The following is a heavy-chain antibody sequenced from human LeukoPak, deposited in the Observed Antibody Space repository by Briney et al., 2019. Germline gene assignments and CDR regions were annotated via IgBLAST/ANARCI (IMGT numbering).Heavy chain of an antibody. D-gene: IGHD3-10*01. CDR2: IYSGGST. CDR1: GFTVSSNY. J-gene: IGHJ4*02. CDR3: ARDALYGSGSYLGRSGYFDY. V-gene: IGHV3-66*02. Sequence: GGSLRLSCAASGFTVSSNYMSWARQAPGKGLEWVSVIYSGGSTYYADSVKGRFTISRDNSKNTLYLQMNSLRAEDTAVYYRARDALYGSGSYLGRSGYFDYWGQGTLVTVSS.